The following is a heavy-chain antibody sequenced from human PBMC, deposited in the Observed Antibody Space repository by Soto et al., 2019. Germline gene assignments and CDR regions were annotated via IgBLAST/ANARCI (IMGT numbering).Heavy chain of an antibody. CDR1: GFTFSSND. CDR3: ATRPLLPGAP. Sequence: EVQLVESGGGLIQPGGSLRLSCAASGFTFSSNDMNWVRQAPGKGLEWVSLIYSGGSTYYEDSVKDRFTISRDNSKNTLYLQMSSLRAEDTAVYYCATRPLLPGAPWGQGTMVTVSS. CDR2: IYSGGST. D-gene: IGHD3-22*01. V-gene: IGHV3-53*01. J-gene: IGHJ3*01.